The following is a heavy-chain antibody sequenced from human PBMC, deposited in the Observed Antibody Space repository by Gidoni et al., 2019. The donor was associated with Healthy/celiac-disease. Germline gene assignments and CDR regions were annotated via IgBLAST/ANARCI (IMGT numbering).Heavy chain of an antibody. J-gene: IGHJ3*02. D-gene: IGHD3-10*01. V-gene: IGHV2-5*01. CDR1: GFSLSTSGVG. Sequence: QITWKESGPTLVKPTQTLTLTCTFSGFSLSTSGVGVGWIRQPPGKALEWLALIYWNDDKRYSPSLKSRLTITKDTSKNQVVLTMTNMDPVDTATYYCAHRNVLLWFGESPGAFDIWGQGTMVTVSS. CDR3: AHRNVLLWFGESPGAFDI. CDR2: IYWNDDK.